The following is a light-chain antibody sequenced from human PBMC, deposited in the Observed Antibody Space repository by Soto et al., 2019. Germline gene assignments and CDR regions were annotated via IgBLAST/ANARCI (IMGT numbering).Light chain of an antibody. V-gene: IGKV1-9*01. CDR2: GES. CDR3: EQVKSYPRS. J-gene: IGKJ4*01. CDR1: QGISNN. Sequence: DIKITVSPSSLKAPVRDSVTITCLASQGISNNLAWYQQKPRKPPTLLIYGESTLHSGVPSRFSGSGSVTEFTLTICSLQPEDFATYYCEQVKSYPRSFGGGSMVDI.